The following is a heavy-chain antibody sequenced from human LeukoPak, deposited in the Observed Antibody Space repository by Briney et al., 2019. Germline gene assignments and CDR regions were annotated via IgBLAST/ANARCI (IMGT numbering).Heavy chain of an antibody. J-gene: IGHJ4*02. Sequence: SETPSLTCAVYGGSFSGYYLSWIRQPPGKGLEWIGEINHSGSTNYNPSLKSRVTISVDTSKNQFSLKLSSVTAADTAVYYCARHRLDCGGDCYSTGYFDYWGQGTLVTVSS. CDR1: GGSFSGYY. D-gene: IGHD2-21*02. CDR2: INHSGST. V-gene: IGHV4-34*01. CDR3: ARHRLDCGGDCYSTGYFDY.